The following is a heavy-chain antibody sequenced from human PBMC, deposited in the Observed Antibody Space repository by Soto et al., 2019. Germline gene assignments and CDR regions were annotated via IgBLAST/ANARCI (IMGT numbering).Heavy chain of an antibody. J-gene: IGHJ5*02. CDR2: IDHSGYT. D-gene: IGHD3-3*01. V-gene: IGHV4-34*01. CDR3: ARVRDWFDP. CDR1: GGSFSGYY. Sequence: SETLSLTCAVYGGSFSGYYWNWIRQPPGNGLEWIGEIDHSGYTNYNPSLKSRVTISVDTSKNQFSLRLTSVTAADTAVYYCARVRDWFDPWGQGTLVTVSS.